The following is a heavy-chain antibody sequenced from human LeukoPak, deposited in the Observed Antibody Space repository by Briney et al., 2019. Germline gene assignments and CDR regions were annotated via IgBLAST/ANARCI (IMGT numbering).Heavy chain of an antibody. CDR1: GFTFSSYE. V-gene: IGHV3-48*03. D-gene: IGHD1-14*01. CDR2: ISTSGDTI. Sequence: GGSLRLSCAASGFTFSSYEMNWVRQAPGKGLEWVSHISTSGDTIHYADSVKGRFTISRDNAKNTLYLQINMLRAEDTAVYYCARGSRKAKDATGGFDYWGQGTLVTVSS. CDR3: ARGSRKAKDATGGFDY. J-gene: IGHJ4*02.